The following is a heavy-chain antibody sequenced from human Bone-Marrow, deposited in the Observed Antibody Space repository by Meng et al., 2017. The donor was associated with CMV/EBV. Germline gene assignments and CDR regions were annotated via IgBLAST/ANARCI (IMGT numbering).Heavy chain of an antibody. J-gene: IGHJ4*02. D-gene: IGHD3-10*01. V-gene: IGHV4-4*07. CDR3: ARSMVRGVQRYFDY. Sequence: GPRLVKPSDHLPFTATVSGGSIISYYWSWIRQPAGKGPEWIGLIYTSGSTNYNPSLKSRVTMSVDTSKNQFSLKLSSVTAADTAVYYCARSMVRGVQRYFDYWGQGTLVTVSS. CDR2: IYTSGST. CDR1: GGSIISYY.